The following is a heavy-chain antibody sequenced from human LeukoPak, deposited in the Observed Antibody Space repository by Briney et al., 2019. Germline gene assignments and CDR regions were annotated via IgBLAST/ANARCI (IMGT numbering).Heavy chain of an antibody. CDR3: ERRADYFDD. V-gene: IGHV3-48*04. Sequence: GGPLRLSCAASGFTFSSYSMIWVRQAPGKGLEWVSYISSSSRTLYLADSVKGRFSSFRDNAKNSQNLQIIRLRAEDTAVYYCERRADYFDDGGQGNLVTVSS. J-gene: IGHJ4*02. CDR2: ISSSSRTL. CDR1: GFTFSSYS.